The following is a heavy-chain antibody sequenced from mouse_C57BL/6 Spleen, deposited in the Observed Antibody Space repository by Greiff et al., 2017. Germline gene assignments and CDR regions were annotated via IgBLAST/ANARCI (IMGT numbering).Heavy chain of an antibody. J-gene: IGHJ4*01. Sequence: QVHVKQSGAELVRPGTSVKVSCKASGYAFTNYLIEWVKQRPGQGLEWIGVINPGSGGTNYNEKFKGKATLTADKSSSTAYMQLSSLTSEDSAVYFCARERFITTVVATPYAMDYWGQGTSVTVSS. CDR1: GYAFTNYL. D-gene: IGHD1-1*01. V-gene: IGHV1-54*01. CDR2: INPGSGGT. CDR3: ARERFITTVVATPYAMDY.